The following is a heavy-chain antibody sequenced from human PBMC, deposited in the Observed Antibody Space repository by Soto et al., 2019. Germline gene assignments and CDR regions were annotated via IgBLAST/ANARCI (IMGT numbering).Heavy chain of an antibody. CDR1: GFSFSSYW. Sequence: GGSLRLSCAASGFSFSSYWMSWVRQAPGKGLEWVASIKQDGSEKYYVDSVRGRFTISRDNAKESVYLQMNSLRAEDMAVYYCARALDDFWSGYYGYWGQGTLVTVSS. CDR3: ARALDDFWSGYYGY. J-gene: IGHJ4*02. V-gene: IGHV3-7*03. D-gene: IGHD3-3*01. CDR2: IKQDGSEK.